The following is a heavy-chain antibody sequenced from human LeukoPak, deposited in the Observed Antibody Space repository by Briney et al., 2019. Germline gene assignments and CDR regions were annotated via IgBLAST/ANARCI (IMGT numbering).Heavy chain of an antibody. CDR3: ASIFSMITLAFDI. D-gene: IGHD3-16*01. V-gene: IGHV3-53*01. Sequence: GGSLRLSCAASGFTVSSNYMSWVRQAPGKGLEWVSVIYSGGSTYYADSVKGRFTISRDNAKNSLYLQMNSLRAEDTAVYYCASIFSMITLAFDIWGQGTMVTVSS. CDR2: IYSGGST. CDR1: GFTVSSNY. J-gene: IGHJ3*02.